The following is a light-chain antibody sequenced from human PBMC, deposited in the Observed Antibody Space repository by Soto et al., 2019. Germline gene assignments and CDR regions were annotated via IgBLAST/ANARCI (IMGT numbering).Light chain of an antibody. Sequence: EIVVTQSPATLSVSPGERVTLSCRVSQNAHDNLGWYQQKPGQAPRLLIHGASTRATGIPVRFSGSGSGTEFTLIISSLQSEDLAVYYCQQYEDWPLTFGGGTKVEIK. V-gene: IGKV3D-15*01. CDR2: GAS. CDR1: QNAHDN. CDR3: QQYEDWPLT. J-gene: IGKJ4*01.